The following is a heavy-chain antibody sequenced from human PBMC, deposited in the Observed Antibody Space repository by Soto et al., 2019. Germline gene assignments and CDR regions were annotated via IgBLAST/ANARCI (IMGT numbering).Heavy chain of an antibody. J-gene: IGHJ4*02. Sequence: QVQLLQSGAEVKKPGASVKVSCKASGYSFTTYFIHWVRQTPGQGLDWMGMINPTDGSTTYAQKFQGRVTMTRDTSTSTVYMDLSSLESEDTAVYYCVRDKDQWGQGTLVTVSS. CDR3: VRDKDQ. CDR1: GYSFTTYF. D-gene: IGHD2-2*01. V-gene: IGHV1-46*01. CDR2: INPTDGST.